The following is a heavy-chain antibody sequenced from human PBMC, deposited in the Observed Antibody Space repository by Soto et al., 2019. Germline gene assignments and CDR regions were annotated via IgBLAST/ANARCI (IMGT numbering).Heavy chain of an antibody. CDR3: AKALERGYFDY. D-gene: IGHD1-1*01. V-gene: IGHV3-30*18. J-gene: IGHJ4*02. Sequence: QVQLVESGGGVVQPGRSLRLSCAASGFTFSSYGMHWVRQAPGKGLEWVAVISYDGSNKYYADSVKGRFTISRDNSKNTLYLQMNSLRAEDTAVYYCAKALERGYFDYWGQGTLVTVSS. CDR2: ISYDGSNK. CDR1: GFTFSSYG.